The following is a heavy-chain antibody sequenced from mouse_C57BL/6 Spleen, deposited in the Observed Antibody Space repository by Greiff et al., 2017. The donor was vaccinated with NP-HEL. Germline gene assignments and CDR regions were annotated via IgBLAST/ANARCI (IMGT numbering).Heavy chain of an antibody. V-gene: IGHV3-6*01. CDR1: GYSITSGYY. D-gene: IGHD2-5*01. CDR3: ARGTYSNYNYYAMDD. J-gene: IGHJ4*01. CDR2: ISYDGST. Sequence: DVQLQESGPGLVKPSQSLSLTCSVTGYSITSGYYWNWIRQFPGNKLEWVGYISYDGSTNYNPSLKNRISITRDTSKNQFFLKLNSVTTEDTATYYCARGTYSNYNYYAMDDWGQGTSVTVSS.